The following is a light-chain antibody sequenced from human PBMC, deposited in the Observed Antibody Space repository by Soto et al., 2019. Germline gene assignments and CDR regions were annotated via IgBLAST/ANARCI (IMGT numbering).Light chain of an antibody. V-gene: IGKV3-15*01. Sequence: EIVMTQSPATLSVSPGERATLSCRASQSVSSSLAWYQQKPGQAPRLLIYGASTRATGIPARFTGSGSGTEFTLTISSLQPEDIATYYCQQYDNLPYTFGQGTKLEIK. CDR2: GAS. CDR1: QSVSSS. J-gene: IGKJ2*01. CDR3: QQYDNLPYT.